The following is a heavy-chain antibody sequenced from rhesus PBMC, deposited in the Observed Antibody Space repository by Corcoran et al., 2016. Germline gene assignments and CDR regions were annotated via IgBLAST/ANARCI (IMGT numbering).Heavy chain of an antibody. CDR3: AKEPRIAAAPEYFEF. J-gene: IGHJ1*01. V-gene: IGHV3S5*01. CDR1: GFTFSSFG. D-gene: IGHD6-31*01. CDR2: ISNVGGST. Sequence: EWRLVDSGGGLFQPGGSWRLPFAASGFTFSSFGMSWVPQAPRKGLEWVSYISNVGGSTYYADAVKGRFTISRDNSKNTLSLQMNSLRAEDTAVYYCAKEPRIAAAPEYFEFWGQGALVTVSS.